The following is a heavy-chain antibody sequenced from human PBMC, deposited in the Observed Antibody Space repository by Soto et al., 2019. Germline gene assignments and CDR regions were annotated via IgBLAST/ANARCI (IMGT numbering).Heavy chain of an antibody. D-gene: IGHD2-2*01. Sequence: QVQLVQSGAEVKKPGASVKVSCKASGYTFMNYAMTWVRQAPGQGLEWMGWIHAGDGKTKYAQKLQGRVTITRDTSASTAYMERSSLRSEDTAVYYCARVPRYSSDIVKVPAVMYDEWFDPWGQGTLVTVAS. CDR1: GYTFMNYA. CDR2: IHAGDGKT. J-gene: IGHJ5*02. CDR3: ARVPRYSSDIVKVPAVMYDEWFDP. V-gene: IGHV1-3*01.